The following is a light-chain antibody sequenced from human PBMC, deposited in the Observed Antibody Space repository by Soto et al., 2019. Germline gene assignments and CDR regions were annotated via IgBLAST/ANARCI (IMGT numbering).Light chain of an antibody. V-gene: IGKV3-20*01. CDR3: QQYGSTPYT. CDR2: GAS. CDR1: QSVSGSF. Sequence: EIVLTQSPGTLSLSPGERAALSCRASQSVSGSFLAWYHQRPGQAPRLLIYGASSRATGIPDRFSGSGSGTDFTLTISRLEPEDLAVYYCQQYGSTPYTFGQGTKLEIK. J-gene: IGKJ2*01.